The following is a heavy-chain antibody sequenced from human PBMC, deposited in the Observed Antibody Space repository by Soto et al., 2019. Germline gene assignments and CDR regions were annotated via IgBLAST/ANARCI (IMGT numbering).Heavy chain of an antibody. J-gene: IGHJ4*02. CDR3: ARSREFDY. Sequence: LSLTCGVSGGSLSGATYSWNWIRQPPGKGLEWIGYIFPSGTTYYNPSLKSRVTISIDVSKNQFSLSLRSLTAADTAVYYCARSREFDYWSQGTLVTVSS. CDR1: GGSLSGATYS. CDR2: IFPSGTT. V-gene: IGHV4-30-2*01.